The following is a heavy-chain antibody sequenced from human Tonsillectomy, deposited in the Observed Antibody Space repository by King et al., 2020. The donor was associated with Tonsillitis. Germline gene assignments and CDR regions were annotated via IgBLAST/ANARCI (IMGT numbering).Heavy chain of an antibody. CDR2: ISGSGSNT. J-gene: IGHJ6*03. CDR1: GFTFSSYA. CDR3: AKEAGEWYPYYYYYYMDV. V-gene: IGHV3-23*04. Sequence: VQLVESGGGLVQPGGSLRLSCAASGFTFSSYAMTWVRQAPGKGLEWVSGISGSGSNTYYADSVKGRFTISRDKSTNTLYLRMNSLRAEDTAVYYCAKEAGEWYPYYYYYYMDVWGKGTTVTVSS. D-gene: IGHD3-3*01.